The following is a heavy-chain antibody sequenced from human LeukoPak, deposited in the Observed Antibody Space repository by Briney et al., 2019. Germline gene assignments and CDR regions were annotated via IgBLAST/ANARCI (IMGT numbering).Heavy chain of an antibody. CDR3: ARGPYIAVAGTGGYFQH. CDR1: GFTFSSYA. J-gene: IGHJ1*01. Sequence: GGSLRLSCAASGFTFSSYAMHWVRQAPGKGLEYVSAISSNGGSTYYANSVKGRFTISRDNSKNTLYLQMGSLRAEDMAVYYCARGPYIAVAGTGGYFQHWGQGTLVTVSS. CDR2: ISSNGGST. V-gene: IGHV3-64*01. D-gene: IGHD6-19*01.